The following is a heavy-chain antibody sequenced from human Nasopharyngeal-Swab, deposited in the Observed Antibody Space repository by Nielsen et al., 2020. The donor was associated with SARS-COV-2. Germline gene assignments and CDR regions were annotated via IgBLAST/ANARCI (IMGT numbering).Heavy chain of an antibody. CDR1: GFSFSNYG. Sequence: GESLKISCAASGFSFSNYGMHWVRQAPGKGLEWVAVIWYDGSNKYYADSVKGRFTISRDNSKNTLYLQMNSLRAEDTAVYYCARPIYYYDSSGYQSHDAFDIWGQGTMVTVSS. CDR3: ARPIYYYDSSGYQSHDAFDI. CDR2: IWYDGSNK. D-gene: IGHD3-22*01. V-gene: IGHV3-33*01. J-gene: IGHJ3*02.